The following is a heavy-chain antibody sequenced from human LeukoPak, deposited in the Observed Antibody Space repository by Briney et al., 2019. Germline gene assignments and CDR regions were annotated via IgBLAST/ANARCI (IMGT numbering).Heavy chain of an antibody. Sequence: GGSLRLSCAASGFTFSSYAMSWVRQAPGKGLEWVSSISSSSSYIYYADSVKGRFTISRDNAKDSLYLQMNSLRAEDTAVYYCARGDVNTPMIPLDYWGQGTRVTVSS. J-gene: IGHJ4*02. CDR1: GFTFSSYA. V-gene: IGHV3-21*01. CDR3: ARGDVNTPMIPLDY. CDR2: ISSSSSYI. D-gene: IGHD5-18*01.